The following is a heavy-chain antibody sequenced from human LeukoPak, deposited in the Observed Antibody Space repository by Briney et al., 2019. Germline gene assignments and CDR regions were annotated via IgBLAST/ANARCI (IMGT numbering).Heavy chain of an antibody. V-gene: IGHV4-39*01. Sequence: PSETLSLTCAVSGGSIRSTSYYWAWIRQPPGKGLEWIGSIYYSGSTYYKPSLKSRVTISVDTSKNQFSLKLSSVTAADTAVYYCASQRDYVFDIWGQGTMVTSSS. D-gene: IGHD3/OR15-3a*01. J-gene: IGHJ3*02. CDR3: ASQRDYVFDI. CDR1: GGSIRSTSYY. CDR2: IYYSGST.